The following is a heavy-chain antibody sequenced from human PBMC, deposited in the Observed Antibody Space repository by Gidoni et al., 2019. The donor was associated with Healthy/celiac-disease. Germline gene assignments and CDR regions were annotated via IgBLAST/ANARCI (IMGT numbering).Heavy chain of an antibody. V-gene: IGHV3-23*01. Sequence: EVQLLESGGGLVQPGGSLRLSCAASGFTFSSYAMSWVRQAPGKGLEWVSTISGSGGSTYYADSVKGRFTISRDNSKNTLYLQMNSLRAEDTAVYYCAKDQRGVEGNNWFDPWGQGTLVTVSS. CDR3: AKDQRGVEGNNWFDP. D-gene: IGHD2-15*01. CDR2: ISGSGGST. CDR1: GFTFSSYA. J-gene: IGHJ5*02.